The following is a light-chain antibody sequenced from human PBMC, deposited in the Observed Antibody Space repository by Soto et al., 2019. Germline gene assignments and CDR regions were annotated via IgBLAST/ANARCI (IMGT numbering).Light chain of an antibody. CDR3: QQYGTSPRT. V-gene: IGKV3-20*01. CDR1: QSVSSSY. CDR2: DAS. Sequence: EIVLTQSPGTLSLSPGERATLSCRASQSVSSSYLVWYQQKPGQAPRLLIYDASSRATGIPDRFSGSGSGTDFTLTITRLEAEDFAVYYCQQYGTSPRTFGQGTKLEIK. J-gene: IGKJ2*01.